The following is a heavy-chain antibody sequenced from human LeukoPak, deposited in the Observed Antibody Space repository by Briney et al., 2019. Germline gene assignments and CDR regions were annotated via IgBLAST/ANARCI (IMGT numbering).Heavy chain of an antibody. CDR1: GGSFSDYY. CDR3: ARVMQTYSDY. CDR2: INHSGST. D-gene: IGHD2-8*01. V-gene: IGHV4-34*01. Sequence: PSEALSLTCAVSGGSFSDYYCSWIRQPPGKGLEWIGEINHSGSTNYNPSLKSRATISVDTSKNQFSLKLSSVTAADTAVYYCARVMQTYSDYWGQGTLVTVSS. J-gene: IGHJ4*02.